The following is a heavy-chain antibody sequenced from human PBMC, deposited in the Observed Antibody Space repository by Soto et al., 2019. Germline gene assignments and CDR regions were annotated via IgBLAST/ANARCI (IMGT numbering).Heavy chain of an antibody. CDR3: VKRGRNWGAFDF. CDR1: GFILNNYA. CDR2: IGGTDGDSDGVP. J-gene: IGHJ3*01. V-gene: IGHV3-23*01. D-gene: IGHD7-27*01. Sequence: VQLLESGGDLVQPGGSLRLSCVALGFILNNYAMSGVAKAPGKGLGWVSTIGGTDGDSDGVPWYEDSVKGRFTISRDSSANTLFLHMDNLRAEDSALYYCVKRGRNWGAFDFWGQGTTVVVSS.